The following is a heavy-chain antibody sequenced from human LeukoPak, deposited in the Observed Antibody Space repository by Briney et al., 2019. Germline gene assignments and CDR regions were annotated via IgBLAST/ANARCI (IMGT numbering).Heavy chain of an antibody. D-gene: IGHD3-10*01. CDR3: ARASGYYGSGELDY. Sequence: ASVKVSCTASGYTFTSYGISWVRQAPGQGLEWMGWISAYNGNTNYAQKLQGRVTMTTDTSTSTAYMELRSLRSDDTAVYYCARASGYYGSGELDYWGQGTLVTVSS. CDR2: ISAYNGNT. CDR1: GYTFTSYG. J-gene: IGHJ4*02. V-gene: IGHV1-18*04.